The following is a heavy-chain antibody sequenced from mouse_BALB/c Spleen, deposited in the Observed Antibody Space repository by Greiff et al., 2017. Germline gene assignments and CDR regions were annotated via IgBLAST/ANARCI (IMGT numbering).Heavy chain of an antibody. D-gene: IGHD1-1*01. Sequence: EVQLVESGGGLVQPGGSLKLSCAASGFTFSSYGMSWVRQTPDKRLELVATINSNGGSTYYPDSVKGRFTISRDNAKNTLYLQMSSLKSEDTAMYYCARERDYDGSRYCFDYWGQGTTLTVSS. CDR1: GFTFSSYG. CDR3: ARERDYDGSRYCFDY. J-gene: IGHJ2*01. V-gene: IGHV5-6-3*01. CDR2: INSNGGST.